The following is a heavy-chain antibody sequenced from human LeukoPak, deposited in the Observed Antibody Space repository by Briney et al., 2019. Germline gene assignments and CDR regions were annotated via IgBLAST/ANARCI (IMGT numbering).Heavy chain of an antibody. V-gene: IGHV5-51*01. Sequence: GESLKISCKTSGYNFINYWIGWVRQMPGKGLEWMGIIYPGDSNSKYSPSFQGQVTISADKSISTAYLQWGSLKASDTAMYYCARHSSSSYSYYYGMDVWGQGTTVTVSS. CDR1: GYNFINYW. CDR2: IYPGDSNS. D-gene: IGHD6-6*01. J-gene: IGHJ6*02. CDR3: ARHSSSSYSYYYGMDV.